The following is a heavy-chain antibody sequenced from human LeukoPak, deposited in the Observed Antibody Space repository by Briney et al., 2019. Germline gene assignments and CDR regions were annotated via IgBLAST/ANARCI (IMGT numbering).Heavy chain of an antibody. V-gene: IGHV6-1*01. CDR3: VGSGSPLGDS. CDR1: GDSVSSNSAA. J-gene: IGHJ4*02. D-gene: IGHD6-19*01. CDR2: TYYGSKWYN. Sequence: SQTLSLTCAISGDSVSSNSAAWNWIRQSPSRGLEWLGRTYYGSKWYNDYAISVKSRITINPDTSKNQFSLQLNSVIPEDTAVYYCVGSGSPLGDSWGQGTLVTVSS.